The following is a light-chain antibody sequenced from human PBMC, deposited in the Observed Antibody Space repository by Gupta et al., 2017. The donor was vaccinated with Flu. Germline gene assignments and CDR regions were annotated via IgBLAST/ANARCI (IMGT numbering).Light chain of an antibody. CDR2: WAS. CDR3: QQYYSTPWT. J-gene: IGKJ1*01. V-gene: IGKV4-1*01. Sequence: LAWYQQKPGQPPKLLIYWASTRESGVPDRFSGSGSGTDFTLTISSLQAEDVAVYYCQQYYSTPWTFGQGTKVEIK.